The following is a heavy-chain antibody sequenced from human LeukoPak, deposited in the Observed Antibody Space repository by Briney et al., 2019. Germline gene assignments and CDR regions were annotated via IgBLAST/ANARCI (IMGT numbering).Heavy chain of an antibody. D-gene: IGHD7-27*01. CDR2: INNDGSGT. J-gene: IGHJ4*02. V-gene: IGHV3-74*01. CDR1: GFTFSSYW. Sequence: GGSLRLSCAASGFTFSSYWMHWVRQAPGKGLMRVSRINNDGSGTVYADSVEGRFTISRDNAKNTLYLQMNSLRADDTAVYYCVRGLLGPDYWGQGTQVTVSS. CDR3: VRGLLGPDY.